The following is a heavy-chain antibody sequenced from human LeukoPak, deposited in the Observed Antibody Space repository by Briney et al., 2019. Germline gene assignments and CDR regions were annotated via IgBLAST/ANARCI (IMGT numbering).Heavy chain of an antibody. J-gene: IGHJ4*02. D-gene: IGHD5-12*01. CDR1: GFTFSDYY. CDR3: ARHYSGSDSNFDY. V-gene: IGHV3-11*03. Sequence: GSLRLSCAASGFTFSDYYMNWIRQAPGKGLECISYISRSSTYTNYADSVKGRFSISRDNAKNSLYLQMISLRAEDTAVYYCARHYSGSDSNFDYWGQGTLVTVSS. CDR2: ISRSSTYT.